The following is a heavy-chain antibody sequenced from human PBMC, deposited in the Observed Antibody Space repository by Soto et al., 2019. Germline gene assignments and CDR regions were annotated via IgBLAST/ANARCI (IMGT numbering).Heavy chain of an antibody. CDR1: GGTISSYA. CDR2: IIPIFGTA. V-gene: IGHV1-69*12. Sequence: QVQLVQSGAEVKKPGSSVKVSCKASGGTISSYAINWVRQAPGQGLEWMGGIIPIFGTADYAQKFQGRVTITADQSTSTAYMELSSLRSEDTAVYYCAQCLLGVNYYYGMDVWGQGTTVTVSS. D-gene: IGHD3-16*01. J-gene: IGHJ6*02. CDR3: AQCLLGVNYYYGMDV.